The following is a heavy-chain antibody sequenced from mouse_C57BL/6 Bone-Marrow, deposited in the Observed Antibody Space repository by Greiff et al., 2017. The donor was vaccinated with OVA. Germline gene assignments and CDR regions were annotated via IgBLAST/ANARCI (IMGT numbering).Heavy chain of an antibody. J-gene: IGHJ1*03. D-gene: IGHD1-1*01. CDR2: ISNGGGST. CDR1: GFTFSDYY. CDR3: ARSHHYYGSRYFDV. V-gene: IGHV5-12*01. Sequence: EVKVVESGGGLVQPGGSLKLSCAASGFTFSDYYMYWVRQTPEKRLEWVAYISNGGGSTYYPDTVKGRFTISRDNAKNTLYLQMSRLKSEDTAMYYCARSHHYYGSRYFDVWGTGTTVTVSS.